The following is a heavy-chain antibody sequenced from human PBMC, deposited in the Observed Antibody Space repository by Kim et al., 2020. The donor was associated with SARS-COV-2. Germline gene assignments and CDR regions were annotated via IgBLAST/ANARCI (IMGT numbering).Heavy chain of an antibody. J-gene: IGHJ6*02. D-gene: IGHD4-17*01. V-gene: IGHV4-39*01. CDR2: IYYSGST. CDR1: GGSISSSSYY. Sequence: SETLSLTCTVSGGSISSSSYYWGWIRQPPGKGLEWIGSIYYSGSTYYNPSLKSRVTISVDTSKNQFSLKLSSVTAADTAVYYCASYDYGDYAFGIARLYYYYGMDVWGQGTTVTVSS. CDR3: ASYDYGDYAFGIARLYYYYGMDV.